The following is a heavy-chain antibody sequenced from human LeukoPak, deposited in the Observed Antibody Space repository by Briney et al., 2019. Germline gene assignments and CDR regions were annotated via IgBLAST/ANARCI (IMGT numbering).Heavy chain of an antibody. J-gene: IGHJ4*02. CDR2: IIPILGIA. CDR1: GGTFSSYA. V-gene: IGHV1-69*04. CDR3: ARDPRGWLQSRRRFDY. Sequence: RASVKVSCKASGGTFSSYAISWVRQAPGQGLEWMGRIIPILGIANYAQKFQGRVTITADKSTSTAYMELSSLRSEDTAVYYCARDPRGWLQSRRRFDYWGQGTLVTVS. D-gene: IGHD5-24*01.